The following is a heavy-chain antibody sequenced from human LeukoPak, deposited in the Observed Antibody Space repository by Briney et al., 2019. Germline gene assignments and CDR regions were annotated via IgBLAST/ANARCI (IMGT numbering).Heavy chain of an antibody. V-gene: IGHV5-51*01. Sequence: GESLKISCKGSENSFVNHWIAWVRQTPGKGLEWMGIIYPGDSDTRYSPSFQGQVTISAAKSINTVYLQWSSLKASDTAIYYCARSSYDSSPLDDWGQGTTVTVSS. J-gene: IGHJ6*02. CDR3: ARSSYDSSPLDD. CDR2: IYPGDSDT. CDR1: ENSFVNHW. D-gene: IGHD3-22*01.